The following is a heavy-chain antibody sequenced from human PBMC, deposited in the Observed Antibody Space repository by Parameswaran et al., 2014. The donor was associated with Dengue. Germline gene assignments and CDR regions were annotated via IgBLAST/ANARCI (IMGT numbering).Heavy chain of an antibody. CDR1: GYTFTSYD. Sequence: PGASVKVSCKASGYTFTSYDINWVRQATGQGLEWMGRMNPKSGNTAYAQKFQGRVTMTRNTSINTAYMELSSLRSEDTAVYYCARREGLYDFRSGYYRYYYYMDVWGKGTTVTVSS. J-gene: IGHJ6*03. D-gene: IGHD3-3*01. CDR2: MNPKSGNT. V-gene: IGHV1-8*01. CDR3: ARREGLYDFRSGYYRYYYYMDV.